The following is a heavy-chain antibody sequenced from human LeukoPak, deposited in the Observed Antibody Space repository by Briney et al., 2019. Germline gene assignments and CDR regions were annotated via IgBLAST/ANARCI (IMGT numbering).Heavy chain of an antibody. Sequence: ASVKVSCKASGGTFSSYAISWVRQAPGQGLEWMGRIIPILGIANYAQKFQGRVTITADKSTSTAYMELSGLRSEDTAVYYCARFIAAAGFNWFDPWGQGTLVTVSS. D-gene: IGHD6-13*01. CDR3: ARFIAAAGFNWFDP. CDR1: GGTFSSYA. J-gene: IGHJ5*02. V-gene: IGHV1-69*04. CDR2: IIPILGIA.